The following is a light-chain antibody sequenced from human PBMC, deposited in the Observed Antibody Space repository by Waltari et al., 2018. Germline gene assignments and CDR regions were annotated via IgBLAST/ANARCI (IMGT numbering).Light chain of an antibody. Sequence: IVLTQSPATLSLSPGQRATLSCRASQTINNNFLVWYQQKPGQAPRLLIHGASSRATGFTDRFSGSGSGTDFTLTISRLEPEDVAVYYCQQYDGSILTFGGGTKVEI. V-gene: IGKV3-20*01. J-gene: IGKJ4*01. CDR3: QQYDGSILT. CDR2: GAS. CDR1: QTINNNF.